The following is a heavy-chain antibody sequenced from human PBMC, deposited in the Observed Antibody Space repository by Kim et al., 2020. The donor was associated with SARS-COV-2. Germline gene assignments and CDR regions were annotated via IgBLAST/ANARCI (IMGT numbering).Heavy chain of an antibody. J-gene: IGHJ4*02. Sequence: GGSLRLSCTASGFTFGDYAMSWFRQAPGKGLEWVGFIRSKAYGGTTEYAASVKGRFTISRDDSKSIAYLQMNSLKTEDTAVYYCTRDKATYDFWSGYTIGGFFDYWGQGTLVTVSS. V-gene: IGHV3-49*03. CDR1: GFTFGDYA. CDR3: TRDKATYDFWSGYTIGGFFDY. CDR2: IRSKAYGGTT. D-gene: IGHD3-3*01.